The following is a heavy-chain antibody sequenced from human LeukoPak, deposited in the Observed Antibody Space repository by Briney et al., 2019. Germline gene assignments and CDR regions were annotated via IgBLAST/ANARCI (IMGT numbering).Heavy chain of an antibody. CDR2: INPNSGGT. V-gene: IGHV1-2*02. Sequence: ASVKVSCKASGYTFTGYYMHWVRQAPGQGLEWMGWINPNSGGTNYAQKFQGRVTMTRDMSISTAYMELSRLRSDDTAVYYCARVPFDYYYYYMDVWGKGTTVTVSS. CDR3: ARVPFDYYYYYMDV. D-gene: IGHD3-3*01. CDR1: GYTFTGYY. J-gene: IGHJ6*03.